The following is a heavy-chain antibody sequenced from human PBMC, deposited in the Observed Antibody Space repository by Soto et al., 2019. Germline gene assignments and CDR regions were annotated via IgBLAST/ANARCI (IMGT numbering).Heavy chain of an antibody. V-gene: IGHV4-31*03. CDR2: IYYSGST. Sequence: QVQLQESGPGLVKPSQTLSLTCTVSGGSISSGGYYWSWIRQHPGKGLEWIGYIYYSGSTYYNPSLKSRVTISVATSKNRFPLRLGCGTAGALAVYYCARGLTLAGYGGYGVGVGYFDYWGQGTLVTVSS. D-gene: IGHD5-12*01. CDR1: GGSISSGGYY. CDR3: ARGLTLAGYGGYGVGVGYFDY. J-gene: IGHJ4*02.